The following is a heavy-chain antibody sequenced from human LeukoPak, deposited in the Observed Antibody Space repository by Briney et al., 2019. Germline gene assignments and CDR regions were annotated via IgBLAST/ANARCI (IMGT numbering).Heavy chain of an antibody. V-gene: IGHV3-23*01. Sequence: GGSLRLSCAASGFTFSSYAMSWVRQAPGKGLKWVSIISGSGDSTYYADSVKGRFTISRDNSKNTLYLQMNSLRAEDTAVYYCAKSRGVAGFDYWGQGTLVTVSS. CDR1: GFTFSSYA. D-gene: IGHD6-19*01. CDR2: ISGSGDST. J-gene: IGHJ4*02. CDR3: AKSRGVAGFDY.